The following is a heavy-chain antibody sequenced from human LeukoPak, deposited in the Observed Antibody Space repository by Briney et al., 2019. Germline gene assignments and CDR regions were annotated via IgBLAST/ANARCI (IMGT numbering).Heavy chain of an antibody. J-gene: IGHJ5*02. Sequence: GGYLRLSCAASGFSFSSFAMTWVRQAPGKGLEWVSSITGGHYATYNTDSVKGRFTISRDNAKNTLYLQMNSLRADDTAIYYCTKDPNGDYIGAFDPWGQGTLVTVSS. CDR3: TKDPNGDYIGAFDP. CDR1: GFSFSSFA. D-gene: IGHD4-17*01. CDR2: ITGGHYAT. V-gene: IGHV3-23*01.